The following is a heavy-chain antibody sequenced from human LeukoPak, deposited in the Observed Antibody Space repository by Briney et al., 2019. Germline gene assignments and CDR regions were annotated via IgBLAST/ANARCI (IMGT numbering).Heavy chain of an antibody. J-gene: IGHJ1*01. V-gene: IGHV3-7*01. CDR3: VRESGTNSWGEYFQH. CDR1: GFTFSSYW. CDR2: INQDGSEK. Sequence: GGSLRLSCVASGFTFSSYWMTWVRQAPGKGLEWVANINQDGSEKYYVDSVKGRFTISRDNAKNSLYLQMNSLRAEDTAVYYCVRESGTNSWGEYFQHWGQGTLVTVSS. D-gene: IGHD6-13*01.